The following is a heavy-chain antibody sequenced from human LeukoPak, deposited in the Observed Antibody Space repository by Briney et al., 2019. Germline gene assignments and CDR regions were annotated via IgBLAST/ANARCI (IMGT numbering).Heavy chain of an antibody. D-gene: IGHD3-10*01. CDR2: IYHSGST. Sequence: SETLSLTCAVSGGSINSSNWWSWVRPPPGKGLEWIGEIYHSGSTNYNPSLKSRVTISVDKSKNQFSLKLSSVTAADTAVYYCARDLGTMVRGVISPDGYWGQGTLVTVSS. V-gene: IGHV4-4*02. J-gene: IGHJ4*02. CDR1: GGSINSSNW. CDR3: ARDLGTMVRGVISPDGY.